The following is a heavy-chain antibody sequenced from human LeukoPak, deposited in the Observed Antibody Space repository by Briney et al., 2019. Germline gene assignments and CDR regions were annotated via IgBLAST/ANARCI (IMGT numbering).Heavy chain of an antibody. CDR3: AIRTSNVATDEYIEH. CDR1: GYTFTTFW. Sequence: GESLKISCKVSGYTFTTFWIGWVRQMPGKGLEWMAIIHPADSDAQYSPSSQGQVTISAEESISTAYLQWNSLKASDTAMYYCAIRTSNVATDEYIEHWGQGTLVTVSS. CDR2: IHPADSDA. V-gene: IGHV5-51*01. J-gene: IGHJ1*01. D-gene: IGHD5-12*01.